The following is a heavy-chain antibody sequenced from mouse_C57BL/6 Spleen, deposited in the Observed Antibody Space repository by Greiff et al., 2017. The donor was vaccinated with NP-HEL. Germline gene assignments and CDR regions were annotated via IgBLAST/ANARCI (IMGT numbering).Heavy chain of an antibody. CDR1: GFSLTSYG. CDR3: ARSYSNYLWAMDY. D-gene: IGHD2-5*01. J-gene: IGHJ4*01. CDR2: IWSDGST. Sequence: VKLMESGPGLVAPSQSLSITCTVSGFSLTSYGVHWVRQPPGKGLEWLVVIWSDGSTTYNSALKSRLSISKDNSKSQVFLKMNSLQTDDTAMYYCARSYSNYLWAMDYWGQGTSVTVSS. V-gene: IGHV2-6*03.